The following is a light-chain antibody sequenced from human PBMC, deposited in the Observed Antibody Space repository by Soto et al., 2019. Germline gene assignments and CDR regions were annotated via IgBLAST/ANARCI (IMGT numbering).Light chain of an antibody. CDR2: GAS. CDR3: HQYGSSPGT. V-gene: IGKV3-20*01. Sequence: EIVLTQSPGTLSLSPGERATLSCRASQSVGSSYLAWYQQKPGQAPRLLIYGASSRATGIPDGFSGTGSGTDFTLSISRLEPEDLAVYYCHQYGSSPGTFGQGTKVDIK. J-gene: IGKJ1*01. CDR1: QSVGSSY.